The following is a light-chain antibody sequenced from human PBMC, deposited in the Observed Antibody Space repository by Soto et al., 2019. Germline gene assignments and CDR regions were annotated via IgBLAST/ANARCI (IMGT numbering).Light chain of an antibody. CDR3: QQYGSSPSIT. V-gene: IGKV3-20*01. J-gene: IGKJ5*01. CDR1: QSVSSSY. Sequence: EIVLTQSTGTLSLAPGERATLCCRASQSVSSSYLAWYQQKPGQAPRLLIYGASSRATGIPDRFSGSGSGTDFTLTISRLEPEDFAVYYRQQYGSSPSITFGQGTRLEIK. CDR2: GAS.